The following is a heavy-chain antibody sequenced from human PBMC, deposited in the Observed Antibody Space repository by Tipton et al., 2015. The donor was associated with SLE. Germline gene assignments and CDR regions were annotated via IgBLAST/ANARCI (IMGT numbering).Heavy chain of an antibody. D-gene: IGHD1-26*01. J-gene: IGHJ4*02. CDR2: IYYSGTT. CDR1: GGSISHFY. V-gene: IGHV4-59*01. Sequence: TLSLTCSVSGGSISHFYWSWIRQPPGKGLEWIAYIYYSGTTNYNPSLKSRVSISVDTSKNQFSLKLSSVTAADTAVYYCAKDSGTYYFDFWGQGVLVNVSS. CDR3: AKDSGTYYFDF.